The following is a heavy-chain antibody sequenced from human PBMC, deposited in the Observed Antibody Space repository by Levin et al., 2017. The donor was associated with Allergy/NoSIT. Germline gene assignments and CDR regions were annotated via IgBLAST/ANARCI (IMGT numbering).Heavy chain of an antibody. CDR2: MNPNSGNT. V-gene: IGHV1-8*01. Sequence: PQASVKVSCKASGYTFTSYDINWVRQATGQGLEWMGWMNPNSGNTGYAQKFQGRVTMTRNTSISTAYMELSSLRSEDTAVYYCARGFTRRSIFGVVTKYYYYGMDVWGQGTTVTVSS. CDR3: ARGFTRRSIFGVVTKYYYYGMDV. D-gene: IGHD3-3*01. J-gene: IGHJ6*02. CDR1: GYTFTSYD.